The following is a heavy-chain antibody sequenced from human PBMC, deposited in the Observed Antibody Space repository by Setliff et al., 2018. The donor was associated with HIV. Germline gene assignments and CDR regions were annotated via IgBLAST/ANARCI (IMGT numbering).Heavy chain of an antibody. Sequence: NPSETLSLTCTVYGGSFGDHFWNWIRQSPGKGLEWIGEIHHTGGTKYNPSLRSRSTISLDRSKNQFSLKLTSVTAADTAVYYCANFFVSSVTTQDSWGQGTLVTVSS. V-gene: IGHV4-34*01. J-gene: IGHJ4*02. D-gene: IGHD4-17*01. CDR3: ANFFVSSVTTQDS. CDR1: GGSFGDHF. CDR2: IHHTGGT.